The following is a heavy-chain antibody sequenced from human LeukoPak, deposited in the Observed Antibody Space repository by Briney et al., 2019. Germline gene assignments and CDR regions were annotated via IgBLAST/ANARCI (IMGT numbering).Heavy chain of an antibody. D-gene: IGHD5-12*01. Sequence: GESLKISCKGSGYSFTNFWIAWVRQKPGKGLEWMGIIDPGDSETRNSQSFQGQVTLSADKSITTAYLQWSSLKASDSAMYYCGRSGYNGYELDYSGQGTLVTVSS. CDR1: GYSFTNFW. J-gene: IGHJ4*02. CDR2: IDPGDSET. V-gene: IGHV5-51*01. CDR3: GRSGYNGYELDY.